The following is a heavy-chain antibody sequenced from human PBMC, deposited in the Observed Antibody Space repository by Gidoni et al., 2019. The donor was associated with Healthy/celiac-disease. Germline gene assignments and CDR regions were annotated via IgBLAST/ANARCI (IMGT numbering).Heavy chain of an antibody. D-gene: IGHD2-2*01. CDR3: ARSYCSSTSCRNNWFDP. CDR2: GST. Sequence: GSTYYNPSLKSRVTISVDTSKNQFSLKLSSVTAADTAVYYCARSYCSSTSCRNNWFDPWGQGTLVTVSS. V-gene: IGHV4-39*01. J-gene: IGHJ5*02.